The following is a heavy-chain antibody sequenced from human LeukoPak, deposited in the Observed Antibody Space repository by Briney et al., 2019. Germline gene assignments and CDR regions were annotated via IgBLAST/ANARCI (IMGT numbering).Heavy chain of an antibody. CDR3: ARDREFGFWSGYYRHYYYYMDV. CDR1: GFTFSSYE. Sequence: PGGSLRLSCAASGFTFSSYEMNWVRQAPGKGLEWVSSISSSSSYIYYADSVKGRFTISRDNAKNSLYLQMNSLRAEDTAVYYCARDREFGFWSGYYRHYYYYMDVWGKGTTVTVSS. D-gene: IGHD3-3*01. J-gene: IGHJ6*03. V-gene: IGHV3-21*01. CDR2: ISSSSSYI.